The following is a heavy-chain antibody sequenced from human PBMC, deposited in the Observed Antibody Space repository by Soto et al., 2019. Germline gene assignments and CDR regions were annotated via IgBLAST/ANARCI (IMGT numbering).Heavy chain of an antibody. CDR3: AKKMGSGSYPMDV. D-gene: IGHD3-10*01. Sequence: XGSLRLSCAVSGFTFSSYAMRWVRQAPGKGLEWVSGISVSGGSTEYADPVKGRFTISRDNSKNILYLQMSSLRAEDTAVYYCAKKMGSGSYPMDVWGQGTTVTVSS. V-gene: IGHV3-23*01. J-gene: IGHJ6*02. CDR1: GFTFSSYA. CDR2: ISVSGGST.